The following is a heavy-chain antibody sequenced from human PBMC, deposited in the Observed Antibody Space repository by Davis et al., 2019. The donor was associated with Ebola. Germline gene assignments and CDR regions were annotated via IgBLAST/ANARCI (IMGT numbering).Heavy chain of an antibody. D-gene: IGHD2-15*01. V-gene: IGHV4-34*01. CDR3: ARGGGSGNY. J-gene: IGHJ4*02. CDR1: GGSFSGYY. Sequence: PSETLSLTCAVYGGSFSGYYWSWIRQPPGKGLEWIGEINHSGSTNYNPALKSRVTISVETSKNQFSLKLSSVTAADTAVYYCARGGGSGNYWGQGTLVTVSS. CDR2: INHSGST.